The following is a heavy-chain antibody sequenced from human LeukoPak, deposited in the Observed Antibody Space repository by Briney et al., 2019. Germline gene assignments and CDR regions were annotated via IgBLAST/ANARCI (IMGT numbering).Heavy chain of an antibody. CDR2: IIPILGIA. CDR1: GGTFSSYA. Sequence: ASVKVSCKASGGTFSSYAISWVRQAPGQGLEWMGRIIPILGIANYAQKFQGRVTMTRDTSTSTVYMELSSLRFEDTAVYYCAREIHSTPNDAFDIWGQGTMVTVSS. J-gene: IGHJ3*02. CDR3: AREIHSTPNDAFDI. D-gene: IGHD4-11*01. V-gene: IGHV1-69*04.